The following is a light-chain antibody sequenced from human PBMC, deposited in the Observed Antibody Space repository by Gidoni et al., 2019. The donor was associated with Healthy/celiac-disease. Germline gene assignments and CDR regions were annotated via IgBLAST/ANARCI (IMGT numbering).Light chain of an antibody. Sequence: DIQMTQSPSSLPASVGDRVTITCRASQSISSYLNWYQQKPGKAPKLLIYAASRLQIGVPSRFSGSGAGTDFTLTISSLQPEDFAAYYCQQSYSTPPTFGQGTKLEIK. J-gene: IGKJ2*01. CDR2: AAS. CDR3: QQSYSTPPT. V-gene: IGKV1-39*01. CDR1: QSISSY.